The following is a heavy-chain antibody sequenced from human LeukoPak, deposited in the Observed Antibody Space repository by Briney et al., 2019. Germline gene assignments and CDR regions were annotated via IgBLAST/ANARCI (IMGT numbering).Heavy chain of an antibody. J-gene: IGHJ4*02. Sequence: SETLSLTCTVSGYSISSGYYWGWIRQPPGKGLEWIGSIYYSGSTYYNPSLKSRVTISVDSSKNQFSLKLNSVTAADTAVYYCARHYYYTQSPFDYWGQGTLVTVSS. CDR1: GYSISSGYY. CDR3: ARHYYYTQSPFDY. V-gene: IGHV4-38-2*02. D-gene: IGHD3-10*01. CDR2: IYYSGST.